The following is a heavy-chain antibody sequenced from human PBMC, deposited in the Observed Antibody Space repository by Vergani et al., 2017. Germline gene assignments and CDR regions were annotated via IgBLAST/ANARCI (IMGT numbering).Heavy chain of an antibody. CDR2: IESKTDGGTT. J-gene: IGHJ6*03. Sequence: EVQLVESGGGLVKPGGSLRLSCAASGFTFSSYSMNWVRQAPGKGLEWVGRIESKTDGGTTDYAAPVKGRFTISRDDSKNTLYLQMNRLRAEDTAVYYCARGRVPADRYYYYMDVWGKGTTVTVSS. CDR3: ARGRVPADRYYYYMDV. V-gene: IGHV3-15*04. CDR1: GFTFSSYS. D-gene: IGHD2-2*01.